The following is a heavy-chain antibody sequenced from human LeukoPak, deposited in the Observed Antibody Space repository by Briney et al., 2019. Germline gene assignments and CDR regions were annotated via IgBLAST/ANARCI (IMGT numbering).Heavy chain of an antibody. J-gene: IGHJ3*02. Sequence: GASLKISCKGSGYSFTNYWIGWVRQMPGKGLEWMGIIYPGDSDTRYSPSFQGQVTISADKSISTAYLQWRSLKASDTAMYYCASGAYCGGDCYSGAFDIWGQGTMVTVSS. D-gene: IGHD2-21*02. V-gene: IGHV5-51*01. CDR2: IYPGDSDT. CDR3: ASGAYCGGDCYSGAFDI. CDR1: GYSFTNYW.